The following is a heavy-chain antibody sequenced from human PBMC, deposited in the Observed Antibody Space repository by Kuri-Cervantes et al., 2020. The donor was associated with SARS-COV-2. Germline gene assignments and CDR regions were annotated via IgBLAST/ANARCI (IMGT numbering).Heavy chain of an antibody. V-gene: IGHV3-72*01. CDR3: TRGGFPYYYYMDV. CDR2: TRNKANSYTT. CDR1: GFTFSDHY. J-gene: IGHJ6*03. Sequence: GESLKISCAASGFTFSDHYMDWVRQAPGKGLEWVGRTRNKANSYTTEYAASVKGRFTISRDDSKNSLYLQMNSLKTEDTAVYYCTRGGFPYYYYMDVWGKGTTVTVSS. D-gene: IGHD3-16*01.